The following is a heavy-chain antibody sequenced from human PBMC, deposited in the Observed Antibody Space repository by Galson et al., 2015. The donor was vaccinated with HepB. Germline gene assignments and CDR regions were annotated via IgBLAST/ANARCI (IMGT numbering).Heavy chain of an antibody. CDR1: RFTFSTYG. V-gene: IGHV3-30*18. D-gene: IGHD3-16*01. Sequence: SLRLSCAASRFTFSTYGVHWVRQTPGKGLEWVAVVSNDGSNKYYADSVKGRFTISRDNSKNTLYLQMNSLRADDTAVYYCAKDAGGLTYYFDYWGQGTLVTVSS. J-gene: IGHJ4*02. CDR2: VSNDGSNK. CDR3: AKDAGGLTYYFDY.